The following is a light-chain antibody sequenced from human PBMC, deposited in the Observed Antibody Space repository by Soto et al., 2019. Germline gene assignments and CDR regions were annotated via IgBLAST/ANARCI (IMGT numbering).Light chain of an antibody. V-gene: IGLV1-40*01. CDR3: QSYDSSLSGYV. CDR2: GNS. J-gene: IGLJ1*01. Sequence: HSVLTQPPSVSGAPGQRVTISCTGSSSNIGAGYDVHWYQQLPGTAPKLLIYGNSNRPSGVPDRFSGSKSGTSASLAITGLQAEDEADYSCQSYDSSLSGYVFGTGTKVTVL. CDR1: SSNIGAGYD.